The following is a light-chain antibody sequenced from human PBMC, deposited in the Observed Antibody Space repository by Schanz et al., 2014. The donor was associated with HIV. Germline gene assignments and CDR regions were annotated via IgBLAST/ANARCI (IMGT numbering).Light chain of an antibody. CDR3: SSYTSFGTLV. V-gene: IGLV2-14*02. CDR2: EVT. J-gene: IGLJ3*02. Sequence: QSALTQPASVSGSPGQSITISCTGTRNDVGTYNLVSWYQQHPGKAPQLMIYEVTKRPSGVSDRFSGSKSGNTASLTISGLQAEDEADYFCSSYTSFGTLVFGGGTKLTVL. CDR1: RNDVGTYNL.